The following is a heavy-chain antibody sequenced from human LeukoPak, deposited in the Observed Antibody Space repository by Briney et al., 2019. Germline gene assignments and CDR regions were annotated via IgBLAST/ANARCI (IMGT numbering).Heavy chain of an antibody. CDR1: GFTFSSYW. J-gene: IGHJ4*02. CDR2: ISWDGGST. CDR3: AKDMKPIITVNLLDY. Sequence: AGGSLRLSCAASGFTFSSYWMHWVRQAPGKGLVWVSLISWDGGSTYYADSVKGRFTISRDNSKNSLYLQMNSLRTEDTALYYCAKDMKPIITVNLLDYWGQGTLVTVSS. V-gene: IGHV3-43*01. D-gene: IGHD4-17*01.